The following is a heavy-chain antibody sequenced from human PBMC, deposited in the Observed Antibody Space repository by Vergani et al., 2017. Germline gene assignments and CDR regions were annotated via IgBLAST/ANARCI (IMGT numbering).Heavy chain of an antibody. J-gene: IGHJ4*02. CDR1: GSTVSSNY. CDR3: ARVPINDFLFDY. D-gene: IGHD2-2*01. CDR2: IYSGGST. Sequence: EVQLVETGGGLIQPGGSLRLSCAASGSTVSSNYMSWVRQAPGKGLEWVSVIYSGGSTYYADSVKGRFTISRDNSKNTLYLQMNSLRAEDTAVYYCARVPINDFLFDYWGQGTLVTVSS. V-gene: IGHV3-53*02.